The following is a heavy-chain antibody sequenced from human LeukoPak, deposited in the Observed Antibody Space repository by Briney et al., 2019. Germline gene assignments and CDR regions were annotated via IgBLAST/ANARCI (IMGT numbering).Heavy chain of an antibody. V-gene: IGHV1-2*02. CDR3: ARGGYGDYGYFDY. CDR2: INPNSGGT. Sequence: GASVKVSCKASGYTFTGYYIHWVRQAPGQGLEWMGWINPNSGGTNYAQKFQGRVTMTRDTSISTAYMELNSLRSDDTAVYYCARGGYGDYGYFDYWGQGTLVTVFS. J-gene: IGHJ4*02. CDR1: GYTFTGYY. D-gene: IGHD4-17*01.